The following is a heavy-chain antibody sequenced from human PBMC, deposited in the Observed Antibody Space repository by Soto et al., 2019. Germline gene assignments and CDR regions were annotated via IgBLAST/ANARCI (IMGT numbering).Heavy chain of an antibody. CDR1: GGSFTSNNW. J-gene: IGHJ4*02. D-gene: IGHD1-7*01. V-gene: IGHV4-4*02. CDR3: ASRDPGTSVDY. CDR2: IYRTGST. Sequence: KPSETLSLTCAVSGGSFTSNNWWTWVRQPPGQGLEWIGEIYRTGSTNCNPSLKSRVTISLDKSENQFSLKVTSLTAADTAVYYCASRDPGTSVDYWGQGTLVTVS.